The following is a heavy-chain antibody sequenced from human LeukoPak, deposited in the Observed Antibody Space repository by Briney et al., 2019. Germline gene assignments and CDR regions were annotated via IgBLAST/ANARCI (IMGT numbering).Heavy chain of an antibody. D-gene: IGHD4-17*01. J-gene: IGHJ3*01. CDR2: ISSSSSTT. CDR3: ARDSTLTHAWSGYGFDV. CDR1: GFTFSGYS. Sequence: PGGSLRLSCAASGFTFSGYSMNWVRQAPGTGLEWVSYISSSSSTTYYADSVQGRFTISRDNAKNSLYLRMDSLRDGATAVYYCARDSTLTHAWSGYGFDVWGQGTMVTVS. V-gene: IGHV3-48*02.